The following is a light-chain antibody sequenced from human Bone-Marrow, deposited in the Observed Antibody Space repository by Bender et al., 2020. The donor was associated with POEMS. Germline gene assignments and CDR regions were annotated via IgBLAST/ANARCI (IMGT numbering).Light chain of an antibody. Sequence: QSALTQPPSASGSPGQSVTISCTGTSSDVGGYNFVSWYQQHPGKAPKLMIFDVSNRPSGVSDRFSGSKSGNTASLTISRLQAEDEADYYCASYTSSNTAVFGTGTKVTVL. CDR2: DVS. CDR1: SSDVGGYNF. CDR3: ASYTSSNTAV. V-gene: IGLV2-14*03. J-gene: IGLJ1*01.